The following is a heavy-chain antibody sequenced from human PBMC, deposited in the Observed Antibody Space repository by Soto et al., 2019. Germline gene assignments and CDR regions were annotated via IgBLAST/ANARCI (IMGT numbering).Heavy chain of an antibody. CDR2: ISAYSDDT. D-gene: IGHD3-22*01. CDR3: ARDRRDYHDSSGYCLLSPNDY. CDR1: GYTFTTYA. J-gene: IGHJ4*01. Sequence: SVKVSCKASGYTFTTYAINWVRQAPGQGLEKIRWISAYSDDTNYAQKLQGKINMTTDTSTSTTYMELRILRSDDTAVYYCARDRRDYHDSSGYCLLSPNDYWG. V-gene: IGHV1-18*01.